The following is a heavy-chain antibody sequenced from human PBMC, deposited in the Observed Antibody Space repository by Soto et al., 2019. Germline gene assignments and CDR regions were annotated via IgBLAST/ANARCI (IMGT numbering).Heavy chain of an antibody. CDR2: INAGNGNT. Sequence: ASVKVSFKASGYTFTSSAIHCVRQAPGQRLEWMGWINAGNGNTKYSQKFQGRVTITRDTSASTAYMELSSLRSEDTAVYYCARDLGGWGDYWGQGTLVTVSS. CDR3: ARDLGGWGDY. J-gene: IGHJ4*02. V-gene: IGHV1-3*01. D-gene: IGHD1-26*01. CDR1: GYTFTSSA.